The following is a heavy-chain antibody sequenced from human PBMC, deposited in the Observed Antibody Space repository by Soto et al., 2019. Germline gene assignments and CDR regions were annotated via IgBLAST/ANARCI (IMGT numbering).Heavy chain of an antibody. J-gene: IGHJ6*02. CDR1: GGSISSYY. CDR2: IYYSRST. D-gene: IGHD3-22*01. CDR3: AREKYYYDSSGYSLPASAYGMDV. Sequence: QVQLQESGPGLVKPSETLSLTCTVSGGSISSYYWSWIRQPPGKGLEWIGYIYYSRSTNYNPSHKCRLTISVYTSKNQFSLKLSSVTAADTAVYYCAREKYYYDSSGYSLPASAYGMDVWGQGTTVTVSS. V-gene: IGHV4-59*01.